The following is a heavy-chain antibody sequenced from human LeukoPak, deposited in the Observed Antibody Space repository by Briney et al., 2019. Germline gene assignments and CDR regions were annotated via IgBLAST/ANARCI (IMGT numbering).Heavy chain of an antibody. CDR1: GGSFSGYY. V-gene: IGHV4-34*01. D-gene: IGHD2-2*01. CDR2: INHSGST. Sequence: SETLSLTCAVYGGSFSGYYWSWIRQPPGKGLEWIGEINHSGSTNYNPSLKSQVTISVDTSKNQFSLKLSSVTAADTAVYYCARDSSSTSCPDYWGQGTLVTVSS. CDR3: ARDSSSTSCPDY. J-gene: IGHJ4*02.